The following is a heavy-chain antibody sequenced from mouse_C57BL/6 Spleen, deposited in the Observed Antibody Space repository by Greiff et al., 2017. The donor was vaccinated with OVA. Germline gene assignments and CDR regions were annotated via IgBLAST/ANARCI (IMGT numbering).Heavy chain of an antibody. CDR1: GYTFTDYY. CDR3: ARWGYGYDEGVFDY. V-gene: IGHV1-26*01. D-gene: IGHD2-2*01. CDR2: INPNNGGT. Sequence: VQLQQSGPELVKPGASVKISCKASGYTFTDYYMNWVKQSHGKSLEWIGDINPNNGGTSYNQKFKGKATLTVDKSSSTAYMELRSLTSEDSAVYYCARWGYGYDEGVFDYWGQGTTLTVSS. J-gene: IGHJ2*01.